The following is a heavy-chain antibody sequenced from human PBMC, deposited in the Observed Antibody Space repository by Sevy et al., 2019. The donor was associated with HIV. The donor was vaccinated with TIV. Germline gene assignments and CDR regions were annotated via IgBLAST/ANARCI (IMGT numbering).Heavy chain of an antibody. J-gene: IGHJ4*02. Sequence: GGSLRLSCVASGFTLNGYWMSWVRQAPWKGLEWVANINQDGNVKYYIDSVKGRFTISLDTARNLLYLQMNSLRVEDTALYYCVRAIAADGSFWGQGTLVTVSS. CDR2: INQDGNVK. V-gene: IGHV3-7*01. D-gene: IGHD6-13*01. CDR3: VRAIAADGSF. CDR1: GFTLNGYW.